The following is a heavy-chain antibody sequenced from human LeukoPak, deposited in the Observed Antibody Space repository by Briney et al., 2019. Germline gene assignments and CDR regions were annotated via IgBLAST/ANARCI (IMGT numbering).Heavy chain of an antibody. Sequence: GGSLRLSCAASGFTFSNNWMGWVRQAPGGELEWVANIKQDGSEKNYADSVKGRFTISRDSSKNTLSLQMNSLIVEDTATYYCARGLGAGYKCLDYWGQGTLVTVSS. CDR1: GFTFSNNW. CDR2: IKQDGSEK. V-gene: IGHV3-7*02. J-gene: IGHJ4*02. CDR3: ARGLGAGYKCLDY. D-gene: IGHD5-18*01.